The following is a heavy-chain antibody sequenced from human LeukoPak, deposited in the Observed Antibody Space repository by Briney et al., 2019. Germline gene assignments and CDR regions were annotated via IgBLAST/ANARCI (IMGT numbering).Heavy chain of an antibody. Sequence: GGSLRLSCAVSGFTFSDYTMTWVRQAPGKGLEWVSYISTSSSTIYYADSVKGRFTVSRDNAKNALYLQMNSLRAEDTAVYYCARVPSGYTLGYGYYYYYMDVWGKGTTVTVSS. CDR2: ISTSSSTI. V-gene: IGHV3-48*04. CDR1: GFTFSDYT. CDR3: ARVPSGYTLGYGYYYYYMDV. D-gene: IGHD5-18*01. J-gene: IGHJ6*03.